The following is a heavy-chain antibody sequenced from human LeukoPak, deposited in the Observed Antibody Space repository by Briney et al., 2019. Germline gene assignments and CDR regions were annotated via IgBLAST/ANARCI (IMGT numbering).Heavy chain of an antibody. CDR1: GGSFSGYY. CDR3: ARGNSTLDIVAKTYYYYGRDV. J-gene: IGHJ6*04. D-gene: IGHD5-12*01. V-gene: IGHV4-34*01. CDR2: INHSGST. Sequence: SETLSLTCAVYGGSFSGYYWSWIRQPPGKGLEWIGEINHSGSTNYNPSLKSRVTISVDTSKNQFYLKLSSVTAEDTAVYYCARGNSTLDIVAKTYYYYGRDVWGKGTTVTVSS.